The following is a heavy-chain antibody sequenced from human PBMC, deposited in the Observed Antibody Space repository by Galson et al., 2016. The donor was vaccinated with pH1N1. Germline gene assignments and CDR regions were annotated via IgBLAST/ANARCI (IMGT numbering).Heavy chain of an antibody. CDR3: ASWDNGWYNFFDY. CDR2: VKQDGSEK. Sequence: SLRLSCAASGFTFSSHWMSWVRQAPGKGLEWVANVKQDGSEKHYVDSVKGRFTISRDNAKNSLYLQMNGLRAEDTAVYYCASWDNGWYNFFDYWGQGTPVTVS. D-gene: IGHD6-19*01. CDR1: GFTFSSHW. V-gene: IGHV3-7*01. J-gene: IGHJ4*02.